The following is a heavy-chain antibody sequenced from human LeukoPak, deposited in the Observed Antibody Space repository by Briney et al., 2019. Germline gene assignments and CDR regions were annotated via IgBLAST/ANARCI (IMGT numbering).Heavy chain of an antibody. D-gene: IGHD1-1*01. CDR1: GYSFSNFE. V-gene: IGHV3-48*03. CDR3: ARDRPRTGFDY. Sequence: PGGSLRLSCAGSGYSFSNFEMNWVRQAPGRGLEWVAYIWSSGDVTHYADSVKDRFTISRDNVKNSLYLQMNTLRAEDTAVYYCARDRPRTGFDYWGQGTLVTVSS. CDR2: IWSSGDVT. J-gene: IGHJ4*02.